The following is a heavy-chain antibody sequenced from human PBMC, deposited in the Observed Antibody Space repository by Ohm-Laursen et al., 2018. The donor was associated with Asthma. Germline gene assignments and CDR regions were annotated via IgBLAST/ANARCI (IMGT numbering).Heavy chain of an antibody. J-gene: IGHJ4*02. D-gene: IGHD3-22*01. V-gene: IGHV1-3*01. CDR2: INAGNGNT. CDR3: AREVEPLSMIVVGGLDY. Sequence: ASVKVSCKASGYTFTSYAMHWVRQAPGQRLEWMGWINAGNGNTKYSQKFQGRVTITRGTSARTAYMELSSLRSEDTAVYYCAREVEPLSMIVVGGLDYWGQGTLVTVSS. CDR1: GYTFTSYA.